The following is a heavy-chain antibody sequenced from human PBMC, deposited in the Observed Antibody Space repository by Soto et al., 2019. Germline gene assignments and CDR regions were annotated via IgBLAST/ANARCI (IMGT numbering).Heavy chain of an antibody. CDR2: IYYSGST. Sequence: SETLSLTCTVSGSSLSSGDYYWSWTRQPPGNSLELIGYIYYSGSTYYNPSLKSRVTISVDTSKNQFSLKLSSVTAADTAVYYCARDRGGHCSSTSCEDLNWFDPWGQGTTVTVSS. J-gene: IGHJ5*02. CDR3: ARDRGGHCSSTSCEDLNWFDP. V-gene: IGHV4-30-4*01. CDR1: GSSLSSGDYY. D-gene: IGHD2-2*01.